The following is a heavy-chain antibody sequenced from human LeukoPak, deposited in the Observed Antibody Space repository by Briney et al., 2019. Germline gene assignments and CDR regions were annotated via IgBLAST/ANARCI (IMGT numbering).Heavy chain of an antibody. D-gene: IGHD1-26*01. CDR2: IRSKANNFAT. Sequence: GGSLRLSYAASGFTFSGSAMHWVRQASGKGLEWVGRIRSKANNFATAYAASVKGRFTISRDDSKSAAYLQMNSLKTEDTAVYYCTSVGEQLPQYYMDVWGKGTTVTVSS. J-gene: IGHJ6*03. CDR1: GFTFSGSA. V-gene: IGHV3-73*01. CDR3: TSVGEQLPQYYMDV.